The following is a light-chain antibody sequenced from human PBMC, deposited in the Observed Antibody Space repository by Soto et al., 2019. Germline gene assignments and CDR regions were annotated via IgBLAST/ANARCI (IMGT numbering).Light chain of an antibody. J-gene: IGLJ3*02. CDR3: CSYAGSSTWGV. Sequence: QSVLTQPASVSGSPGQSITISCTGTSSDVGSYNLVSCYQQHPGKAPKLMIYEVSKRPSGVSNRFSGSKSGNTASLTISGLQAEDEADYYCCSYAGSSTWGVFGGGTKLTVL. CDR1: SSDVGSYNL. CDR2: EVS. V-gene: IGLV2-23*02.